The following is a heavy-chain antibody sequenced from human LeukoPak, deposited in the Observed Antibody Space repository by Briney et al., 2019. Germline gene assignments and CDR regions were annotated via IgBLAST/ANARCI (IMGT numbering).Heavy chain of an antibody. J-gene: IGHJ3*02. CDR1: GYTFTSYA. D-gene: IGHD3-3*01. Sequence: GASVKVSCKASGYTFTSYAMHWVRQAPGQRLEWMGWINAGNGNTKYSQKFQGRVTITRDTSASTAYMELSSLRSEGTAVYYCARDRVTIFGVVTPDAFDIWGQGTMVTVSS. CDR2: INAGNGNT. V-gene: IGHV1-3*01. CDR3: ARDRVTIFGVVTPDAFDI.